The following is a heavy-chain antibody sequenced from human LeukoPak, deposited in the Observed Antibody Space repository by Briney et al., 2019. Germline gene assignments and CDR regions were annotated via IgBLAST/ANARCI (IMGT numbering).Heavy chain of an antibody. Sequence: ASETLSLTCTVSGYSISSGYYWGWIRQPPGKGLEWIGSIHYSGSTYHDPSLKSRVTVSLDTSKNQFSLKLSSVTATDTAVYYCARQLYSSGSYYAPMDVWGKGTTVTISS. CDR2: IHYSGST. J-gene: IGHJ6*03. D-gene: IGHD3-10*01. CDR3: ARQLYSSGSYYAPMDV. CDR1: GYSISSGYY. V-gene: IGHV4-38-2*02.